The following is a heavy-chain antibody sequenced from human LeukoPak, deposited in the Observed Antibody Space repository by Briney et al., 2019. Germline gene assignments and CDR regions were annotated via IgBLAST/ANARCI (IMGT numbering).Heavy chain of an antibody. CDR2: IHYSGAT. CDR3: ARDAAGFNSSWEFDY. Sequence: SDTLSLTCTVSGGSISSNYWSWMRQPPGKGLEWIRYIHYSGATNYNPSLKSRVNISADTSKNQFSLKLSSVTAADTAMYYCARDAAGFNSSWEFDYWGQGTLVTVFS. J-gene: IGHJ4*02. D-gene: IGHD6-13*01. CDR1: GGSISSNY. V-gene: IGHV4-59*01.